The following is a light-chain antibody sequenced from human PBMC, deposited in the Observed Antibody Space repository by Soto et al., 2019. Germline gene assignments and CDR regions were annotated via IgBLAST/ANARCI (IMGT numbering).Light chain of an antibody. CDR2: DAS. CDR3: QQYNSNSRT. V-gene: IGKV1-5*01. CDR1: QSISSW. J-gene: IGKJ1*01. Sequence: IQMTQSPSTLSASVGDRVTVTCRASQSISSWLAWYQQKPGKAPKLLIYDASSLESGVPSRFSSTGSGTEFTLTISSLQPDDFATYYCQQYNSNSRTFGQGTNVDIK.